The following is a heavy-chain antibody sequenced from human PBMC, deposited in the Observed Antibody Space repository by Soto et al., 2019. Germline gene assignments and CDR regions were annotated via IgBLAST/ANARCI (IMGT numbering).Heavy chain of an antibody. CDR3: AKSKRGSSGRSFDY. CDR2: ISGSGGST. V-gene: IGHV3-23*01. CDR1: GFTFSSYA. Sequence: PGGSLRLSCAASGFTFSSYAMSWVRQAPGKGLEWVSAISGSGGSTYYADSVKGRFTISRDNSKNTLYLQMNSLRAEDAAVYYCAKSKRGSSGRSFDYWGQGTLVTVSS. D-gene: IGHD6-19*01. J-gene: IGHJ4*02.